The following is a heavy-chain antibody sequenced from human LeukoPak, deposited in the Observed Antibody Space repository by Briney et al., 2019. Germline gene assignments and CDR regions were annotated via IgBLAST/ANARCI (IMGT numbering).Heavy chain of an antibody. CDR1: GFTFSSYA. CDR2: VSGSGGST. Sequence: QTGGSLILSCAASGFTFSSYAMRWVRQAPGKGLEWVSSVSGSGGSTYYADSVKGRFTISRDNSENTLYLQMNSLRAEDTAVYYCARDIVVVVATDYYFDYWGQGTLVTVSS. CDR3: ARDIVVVVATDYYFDY. D-gene: IGHD2-15*01. J-gene: IGHJ4*02. V-gene: IGHV3-23*01.